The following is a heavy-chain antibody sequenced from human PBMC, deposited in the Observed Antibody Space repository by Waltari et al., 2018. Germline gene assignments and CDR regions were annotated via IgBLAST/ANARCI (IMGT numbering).Heavy chain of an antibody. CDR2: IYTSGST. CDR3: ACEGSASGLDLLS. V-gene: IGHV4-61*09. CDR1: GGSISSGSYY. D-gene: IGHD1-26*01. J-gene: IGHJ5*02. Sequence: QVQLQESGPGLVKPSQTLSLTCTVSGGSISSGSYYWSWIRQPAGKGLEWIGYIYTSGSTNYNPSLKSRVTISVDTSKNQFSLKLSSVTAADTAMYYCACEGSASGLDLLSWGQGTLVTVSS.